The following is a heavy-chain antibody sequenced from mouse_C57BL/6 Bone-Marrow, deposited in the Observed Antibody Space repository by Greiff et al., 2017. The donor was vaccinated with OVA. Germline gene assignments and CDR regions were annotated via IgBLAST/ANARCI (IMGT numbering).Heavy chain of an antibody. CDR1: GYTFTEYT. D-gene: IGHD1-3*01. CDR2: FYPGSGSI. Sequence: VQLKESGAELVKPGASVKLSCKASGYTFTEYTIHWVKQRSGQGLEWIGWFYPGSGSIKYNEKFKDKATLTADKSSSTVYMELSRLTSVDSAVYFCARHEENSDLQEWYYFDYWGQGTTLTVSS. CDR3: ARHEENSDLQEWYYFDY. V-gene: IGHV1-62-2*01. J-gene: IGHJ2*01.